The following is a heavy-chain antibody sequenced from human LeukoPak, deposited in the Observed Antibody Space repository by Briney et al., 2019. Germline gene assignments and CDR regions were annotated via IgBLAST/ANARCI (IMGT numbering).Heavy chain of an antibody. CDR2: ISSSGSTI. CDR1: GFTFSSYE. Sequence: GGSLRLSCAASGFTFSSYEMNWVRQAPGKGLEWVSYISSSGSTIYYADSVKGRFTISRDNAKNSLYLQMSSLRAEDTAVYYCARDEGGGGSSSSEWDYWGQGTLVTVSS. V-gene: IGHV3-48*03. D-gene: IGHD6-6*01. CDR3: ARDEGGGGSSSSEWDY. J-gene: IGHJ4*02.